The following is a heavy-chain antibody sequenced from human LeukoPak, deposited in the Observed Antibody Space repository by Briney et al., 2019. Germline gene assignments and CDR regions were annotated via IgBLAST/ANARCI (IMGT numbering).Heavy chain of an antibody. CDR1: GFTFSSYW. CDR3: AGYTAMVGYFDY. D-gene: IGHD5-18*01. Sequence: PGGSLRLSCAASGFTFSSYWMRWIRQAPGKGLEWVANIKQDGSEKYYVDSVKGRFTISRDNAKNSLYLQMNSLRAEDTAVYYCAGYTAMVGYFDYWGQGTLVTVSS. V-gene: IGHV3-7*01. CDR2: IKQDGSEK. J-gene: IGHJ4*02.